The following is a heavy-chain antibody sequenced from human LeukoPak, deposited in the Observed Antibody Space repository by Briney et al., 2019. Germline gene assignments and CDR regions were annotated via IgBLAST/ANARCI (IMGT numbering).Heavy chain of an antibody. CDR1: GCSISSYY. D-gene: IGHD6-13*01. J-gene: IGHJ4*02. Sequence: PSESLSLTCTASGCSISSYYRSWIRQPPGKGLEWVWYIYYSGSTNYNPSLKNGVTISVDTSKNQFSLKLSSVTAADTAVYYCAREGSKAPPRWGQGTLVTVSS. CDR3: AREGSKAPPR. V-gene: IGHV4-59*01. CDR2: IYYSGST.